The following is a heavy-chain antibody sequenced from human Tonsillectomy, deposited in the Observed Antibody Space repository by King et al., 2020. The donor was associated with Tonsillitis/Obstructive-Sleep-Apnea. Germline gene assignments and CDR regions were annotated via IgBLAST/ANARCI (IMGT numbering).Heavy chain of an antibody. V-gene: IGHV4-34*01. D-gene: IGHD3-3*01. CDR3: ARPILRFLEYLWGDAFDI. J-gene: IGHJ3*02. CDR2: INHSGST. CDR1: GGSFSGYY. Sequence: VQLQQWGAGLLKPSETLSLTCAVSGGSFSGYYWSWIRQSPGKGLEWIGEINHSGSTNYNPSLKSRVTISADTSKNHFSLKLSSVTAADTAVYYCARPILRFLEYLWGDAFDIWGQGKMVTVSS.